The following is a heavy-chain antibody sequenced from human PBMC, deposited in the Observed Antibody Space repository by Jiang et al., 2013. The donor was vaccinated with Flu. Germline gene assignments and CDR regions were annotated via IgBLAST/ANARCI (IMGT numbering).Heavy chain of an antibody. CDR1: GYTFTGYY. Sequence: EVKKPGASVKVSCKASGYTFTGYYMHWVRQAPGQGLEWMGWINPNSGGTNYAQKFQGRVTMTRDTSISTAYMELSRLRSDDTAVYYCARGKRRDIVVVVAANDFDYWGQGTLVTVSS. CDR2: INPNSGGT. CDR3: ARGKRRDIVVVVAANDFDY. J-gene: IGHJ4*02. V-gene: IGHV1-2*02. D-gene: IGHD2-15*01.